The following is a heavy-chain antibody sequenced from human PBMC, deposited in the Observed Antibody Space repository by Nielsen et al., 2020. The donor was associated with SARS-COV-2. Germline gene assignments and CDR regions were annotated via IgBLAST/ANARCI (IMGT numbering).Heavy chain of an antibody. D-gene: IGHD6-6*01. CDR3: ARRPYSSSSSTAGSYYYYMDV. Sequence: GESLKISCAASGFTFSSYSMNWVHQAPGKGLEWVSSISSSSSSYIYYADSVKGRFTISRDNAKNSLYLQMNSLRAEDTAVYYCARRPYSSSSSTAGSYYYYMDVWGKGTTVTVSS. V-gene: IGHV3-21*01. CDR2: ISSSSSSYI. J-gene: IGHJ6*03. CDR1: GFTFSSYS.